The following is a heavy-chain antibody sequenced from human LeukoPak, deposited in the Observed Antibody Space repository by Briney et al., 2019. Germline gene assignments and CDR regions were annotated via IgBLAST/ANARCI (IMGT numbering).Heavy chain of an antibody. CDR3: GKETLLAYFDY. D-gene: IGHD2-21*01. J-gene: IGHJ4*02. CDR2: ISSSSTYI. Sequence: GGSLRLSCAASGFTFSSYTMNWVRQAPGKGLEWVSSISSSSTYIYYADSVKGRFTISRDNAKNSLYLQVNSLRAEDTAVYYCGKETLLAYFDYWGQGTLVTVSS. CDR1: GFTFSSYT. V-gene: IGHV3-21*01.